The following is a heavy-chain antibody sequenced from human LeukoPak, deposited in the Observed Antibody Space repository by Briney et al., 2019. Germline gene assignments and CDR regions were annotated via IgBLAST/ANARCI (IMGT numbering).Heavy chain of an antibody. V-gene: IGHV3-23*01. J-gene: IGHJ4*02. CDR3: AKDFVGFDYYDSIGYLFLPDY. CDR1: GFTFSSYA. Sequence: QPGGSLRLSCAASGFTFSSYAMSWVRQAPGKGLEWVSAISGSGGSTYYADSVKGRFTISRDNSKNTLYLQMNSLRAEDTAVYYCAKDFVGFDYYDSIGYLFLPDYWGQGTLVTVSS. D-gene: IGHD3-22*01. CDR2: ISGSGGST.